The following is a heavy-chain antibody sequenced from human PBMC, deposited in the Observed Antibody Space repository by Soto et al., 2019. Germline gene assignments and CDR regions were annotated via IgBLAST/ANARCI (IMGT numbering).Heavy chain of an antibody. D-gene: IGHD1-26*01. V-gene: IGHV3-74*01. CDR1: GFTFSSYW. Sequence: EVQLVESGGGLVQPGGSLRLSCAASGFTFSSYWMHWVRQPPGKGLVWVSRINSDGSSTSYADSVKGRFTISRDNAKDTLYLQMNSLRAEDTAVYYCARGGSLNWYSDLWGRGTLVTVSS. CDR2: INSDGSST. CDR3: ARGGSLNWYSDL. J-gene: IGHJ2*01.